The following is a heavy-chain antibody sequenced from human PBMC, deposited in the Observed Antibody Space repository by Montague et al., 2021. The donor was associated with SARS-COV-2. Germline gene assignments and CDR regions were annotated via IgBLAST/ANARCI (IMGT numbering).Heavy chain of an antibody. CDR3: ARHIEKEGTYYYYYGMDV. CDR2: LYNSGST. D-gene: IGHD2-15*01. CDR1: GDSISSYY. V-gene: IGHV4-59*08. Sequence: SETLSLTCAVYGDSISSYYWSWIRQPPGKGLEWIGYLYNSGSTKYNPSLKSRVTISVDTSKNQFSLKLSSVTAADTAVYYCARHIEKEGTYYYYYGMDVWGQGTTVTVSS. J-gene: IGHJ6*02.